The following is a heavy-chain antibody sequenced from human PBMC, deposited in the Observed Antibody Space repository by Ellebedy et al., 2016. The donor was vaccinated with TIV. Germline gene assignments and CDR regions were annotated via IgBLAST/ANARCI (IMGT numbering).Heavy chain of an antibody. CDR1: GYTFTTYD. CDR3: ARDHDEYPSPQPFDS. V-gene: IGHV1-8*01. J-gene: IGHJ4*02. CDR2: MNPNSGNT. D-gene: IGHD2/OR15-2a*01. Sequence: ASVKVSCKASGYTFTTYDINWVRQATGQGLEWMGWMNPNSGNTGYAQKFQGRVTMTRNTSISTAYMELRSLRSDETAVYYCARDHDEYPSPQPFDSWGQGTLVTVSS.